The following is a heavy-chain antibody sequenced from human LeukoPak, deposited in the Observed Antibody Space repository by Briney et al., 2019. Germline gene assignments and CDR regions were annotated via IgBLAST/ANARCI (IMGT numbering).Heavy chain of an antibody. Sequence: GGSLRLSCAASGFTFSSYGMHWVRQAPGKGLEWVAFIRYDGSNKYYADSVKGRFTISRDNSKNTLYLQMNSLRAEDTAVYYCANSNSGYSSGWRGGPFDYWGQGTLVTVSS. D-gene: IGHD6-19*01. CDR3: ANSNSGYSSGWRGGPFDY. CDR1: GFTFSSYG. V-gene: IGHV3-30*02. CDR2: IRYDGSNK. J-gene: IGHJ4*02.